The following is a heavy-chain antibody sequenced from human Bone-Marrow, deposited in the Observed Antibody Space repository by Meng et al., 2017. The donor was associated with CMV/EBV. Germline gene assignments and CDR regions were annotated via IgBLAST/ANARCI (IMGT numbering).Heavy chain of an antibody. CDR3: ARVRYSSGWYGFDP. Sequence: ETLSLTCAASGFTFSSYWMHWVRQAPGKGLVWVSRINSDGSSTSYAHSVKGRFTISRDNAKYTLYLQMNSLRAEDTAVYYCARVRYSSGWYGFDPWGQGTLVTVSS. J-gene: IGHJ5*02. V-gene: IGHV3-74*01. D-gene: IGHD6-19*01. CDR2: INSDGSST. CDR1: GFTFSSYW.